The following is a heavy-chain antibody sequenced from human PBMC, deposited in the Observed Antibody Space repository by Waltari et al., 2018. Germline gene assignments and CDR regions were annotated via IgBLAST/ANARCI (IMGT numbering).Heavy chain of an antibody. CDR3: AREPVH. CDR2: ISGRSDTT. V-gene: IGHV3-23*01. J-gene: IGHJ4*02. D-gene: IGHD2-2*01. CDR1: GFTFRSYA. Sequence: EVQLLASGGGLVQPGGSLRLSCAASGFTFRSYAMSWVRQAPGKGLEWVSAISGRSDTTYYADSLKGRFTISRDNSKNTVYLQMNNLRVEDTAIYYCAREPVHWGQGTLVTVSS.